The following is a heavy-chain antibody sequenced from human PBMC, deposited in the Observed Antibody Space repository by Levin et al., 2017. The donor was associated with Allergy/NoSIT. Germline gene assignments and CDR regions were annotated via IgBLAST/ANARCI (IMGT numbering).Heavy chain of an antibody. Sequence: HGESLKISCKGSGYSFTTHWIGWVRQVPGKGLEWMGIIYPGDSDTRYSPSFQGQVTISADKSISTAYLQWSSLRASDTAMYYCARRGFYSGSGSQYYFDYWGQGTLVTVSS. CDR1: GYSFTTHW. D-gene: IGHD3-10*01. J-gene: IGHJ4*02. V-gene: IGHV5-51*01. CDR3: ARRGFYSGSGSQYYFDY. CDR2: IYPGDSDT.